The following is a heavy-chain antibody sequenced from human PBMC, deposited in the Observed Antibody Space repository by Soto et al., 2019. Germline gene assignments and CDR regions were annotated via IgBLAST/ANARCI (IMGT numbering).Heavy chain of an antibody. CDR3: ARSGSLPDWFDP. Sequence: QVQLQESGPGLVKPSGTLSLTCAVSGGSISSSNWWSWVRQPPGKGLEWIGEIYHSGSTNYNPSLKSRVTISVHKSKNHFSLKLSSVTAADTAVYYCARSGSLPDWFDPWGQGTLVTVSS. V-gene: IGHV4-4*02. D-gene: IGHD3-10*01. CDR1: GGSISSSNW. J-gene: IGHJ5*02. CDR2: IYHSGST.